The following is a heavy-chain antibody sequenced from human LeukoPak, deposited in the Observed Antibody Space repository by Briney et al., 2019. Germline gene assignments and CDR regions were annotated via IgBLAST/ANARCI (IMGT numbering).Heavy chain of an antibody. CDR1: GYTFTGYY. CDR2: INPNSGGA. CDR3: ARVPRSGSYRRAFDY. V-gene: IGHV1-2*02. Sequence: GASVKVSCKASGYTFTGYYIHWVRQAPGQGLEWMGWINPNSGGANYAQKFQGRVTMTRDTSISTAYMVLSRLRSDDTAVYYCARVPRSGSYRRAFDYWGQGTLVTVSS. J-gene: IGHJ4*02. D-gene: IGHD1-26*01.